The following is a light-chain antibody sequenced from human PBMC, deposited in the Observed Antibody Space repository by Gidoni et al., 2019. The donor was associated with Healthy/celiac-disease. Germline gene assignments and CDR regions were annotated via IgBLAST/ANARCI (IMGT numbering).Light chain of an antibody. Sequence: EIVLTQSPGTLSLSPGERATLSCRASQSVSSSYLAWYQQKPGHGASSSATGIPDRFSGSGSGTDFTLTISRLEPEDFAVYYCQQYGSSPRTFGPGTKVDIK. CDR1: QSVSSSY. J-gene: IGKJ3*01. CDR3: QQYGSSPRT. CDR2: GAS. V-gene: IGKV3-20*01.